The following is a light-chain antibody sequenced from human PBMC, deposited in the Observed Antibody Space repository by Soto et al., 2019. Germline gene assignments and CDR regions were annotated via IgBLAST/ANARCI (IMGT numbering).Light chain of an antibody. J-gene: IGKJ4*01. CDR3: QRYGTSPKT. CDR1: QSISGY. Sequence: IQMTQSPSTLSSSVGYRFTITCRASQSISGYLAWYQQKPGKAPELLIYKASSLESGVPSRFSGSGSGTEFTLTISRLEPEDFAVYYCQRYGTSPKTFGGGTKVDIK. CDR2: KAS. V-gene: IGKV1-5*03.